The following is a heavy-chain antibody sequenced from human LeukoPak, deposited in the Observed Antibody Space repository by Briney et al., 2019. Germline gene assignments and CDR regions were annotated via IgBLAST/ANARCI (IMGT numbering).Heavy chain of an antibody. V-gene: IGHV1-2*02. CDR3: ARDRWGRQWLPY. D-gene: IGHD6-19*01. J-gene: IGHJ4*02. Sequence: ASVKVSCKASGYTFTGYCMHWVRQAPGQGLEWMGWINPNSGGPPYAPTFPGRVPMTRDTSITTAYMELSRLRSDDTAVYYCARDRWGRQWLPYWGQGTLVTVSS. CDR1: GYTFTGYC. CDR2: INPNSGGP.